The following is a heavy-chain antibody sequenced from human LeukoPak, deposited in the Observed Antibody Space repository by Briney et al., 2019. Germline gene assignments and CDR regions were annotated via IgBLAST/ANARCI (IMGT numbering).Heavy chain of an antibody. D-gene: IGHD2-21*01. V-gene: IGHV4-34*01. CDR3: AREPIYYYYIDV. J-gene: IGHJ6*03. CDR1: GGSFSGYY. CDR2: INHRGIT. Sequence: SETLSLTCAVYGGSFSGYYWSWIRQPPGKGLEWIGEINHRGITNYNPSLKSRVTISVDTSKNQFSLKLSSVTAADTAVYYCAREPIYYYYIDVWGKGTTVNVSS.